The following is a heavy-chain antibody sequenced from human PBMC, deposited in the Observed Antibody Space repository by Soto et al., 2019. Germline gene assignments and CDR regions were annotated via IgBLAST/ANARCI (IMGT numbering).Heavy chain of an antibody. CDR3: ARISRGYIYGYYFHS. CDR1: AGLPRKCCYF. D-gene: IGHD5-18*01. Sequence: TYTVSAGLPRKCCYFLCWLLQPPGKGLEWIGYIYYTGTTNYNPSLKNHVTISVDTSKNQFSLKVKSVSAADTAVYFCARISRGYIYGYYFHSWAQGTLVTVS. CDR2: IYYTGTT. V-gene: IGHV4-61*01. J-gene: IGHJ4*02.